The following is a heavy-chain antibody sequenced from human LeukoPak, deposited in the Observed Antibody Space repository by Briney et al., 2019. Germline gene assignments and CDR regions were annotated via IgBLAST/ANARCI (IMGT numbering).Heavy chain of an antibody. D-gene: IGHD3-9*01. CDR1: GFTFSTYH. CDR2: ITSGGDYT. CDR3: ARGYYDILTASYKWTPDY. V-gene: IGHV3-21*06. J-gene: IGHJ4*02. Sequence: GGSLRLSCAASGFTFSTYHMNWVRQAPGKGLEWVSSITSGGDYTYYADSVKGRFTTSRDNAKNSLSLQLSSLRAEDTAVYYCARGYYDILTASYKWTPDYWGQGTLVTISS.